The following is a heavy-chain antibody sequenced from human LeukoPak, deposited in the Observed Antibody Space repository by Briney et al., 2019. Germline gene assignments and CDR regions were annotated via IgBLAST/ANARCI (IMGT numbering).Heavy chain of an antibody. J-gene: IGHJ6*03. CDR1: GNTFISDE. CDR3: ARNVGHFYYDGSGSELYYYYLDV. D-gene: IGHD3-22*01. V-gene: IGHV1-8*02. Sequence: GASVKVSCKASGNTFISDEINWVRQATGEGLEWMGRMSATSGNAASAQKFQGRLTMTRNTSISTAYMELSSLNSDDTAVYYCARNVGHFYYDGSGSELYYYYLDVWGKGTTVTVSS. CDR2: MSATSGNA.